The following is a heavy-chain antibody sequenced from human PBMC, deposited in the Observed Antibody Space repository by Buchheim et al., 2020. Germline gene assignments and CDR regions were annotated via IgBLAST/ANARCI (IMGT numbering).Heavy chain of an antibody. CDR3: AKVYYYESSGYPIYYYYGMDV. J-gene: IGHJ6*02. Sequence: QVQLVESGGGVVQPGRSLRLSCAASGFTFSSYGMHWVRQAPGKGLEWVAVISYDGSNKYYADSVKGRFTIYRDNSKNTLYPQMNSLRAEDTAVYYCAKVYYYESSGYPIYYYYGMDVWGQGTT. CDR1: GFTFSSYG. V-gene: IGHV3-30*18. CDR2: ISYDGSNK. D-gene: IGHD3-22*01.